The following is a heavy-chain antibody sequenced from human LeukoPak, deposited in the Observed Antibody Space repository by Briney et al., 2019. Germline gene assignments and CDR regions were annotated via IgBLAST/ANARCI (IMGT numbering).Heavy chain of an antibody. CDR1: GGTFSIYA. Sequence: SVKVSCKASGGTFSIYAISWVRQAPGQGLEWMGGIIPIFGTANYAQKFQGRVTITADESTSTAYMELSSLRSEDTAVYYCASWSTPGGSWSCDWGQGTLVTVSS. V-gene: IGHV1-69*01. D-gene: IGHD1-26*01. CDR3: ASWSTPGGSWSCD. J-gene: IGHJ4*02. CDR2: IIPIFGTA.